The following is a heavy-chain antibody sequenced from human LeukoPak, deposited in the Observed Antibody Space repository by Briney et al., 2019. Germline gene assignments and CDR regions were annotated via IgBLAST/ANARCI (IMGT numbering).Heavy chain of an antibody. V-gene: IGHV3-7*01. CDR2: IKQDGSEK. CDR3: ARRGNRQPFDY. D-gene: IGHD3-16*01. Sequence: PGGSLRLSCAASGFTFSSYWISWVRQAPGKGLEWVSNIKQDGSEKYYVHSLKGRFTISRDNAKNSLYLQMNSLRAEDTAVYYCARRGNRQPFDYWGQGTLVTVSS. J-gene: IGHJ4*02. CDR1: GFTFSSYW.